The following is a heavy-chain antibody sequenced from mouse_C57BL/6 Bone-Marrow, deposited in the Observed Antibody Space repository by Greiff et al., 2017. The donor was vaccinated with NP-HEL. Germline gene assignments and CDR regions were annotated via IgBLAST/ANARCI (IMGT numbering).Heavy chain of an antibody. V-gene: IGHV3-6*01. CDR1: GYSITSGYY. CDR2: ISYDGSN. CDR3: ARSTTVVAPYYAMDY. Sequence: VQLKQSGPGLVKPSQSLSLTCSVTGYSITSGYYWNWIRQFPGNKLEWMGYISYDGSNNYNPSLKNRISITRDTSKNQFFLKLNSVTTEDTATYYCARSTTVVAPYYAMDYWGQGTSVTVSS. D-gene: IGHD1-1*01. J-gene: IGHJ4*01.